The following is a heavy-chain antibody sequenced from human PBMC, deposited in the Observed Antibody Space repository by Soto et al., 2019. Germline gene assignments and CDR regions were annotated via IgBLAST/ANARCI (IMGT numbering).Heavy chain of an antibody. V-gene: IGHV4-34*01. Sequence: KPSETLSLTCAVYGGSFSGYYWTWIRQAPGKGLEWIGAINHRGRTYNPSLESRVTRSVDTSKNQFSLKLSSVTAADTAVYFCGRGVEGATRHTDFDSWGQGTLVTVSS. CDR2: INHRGRT. J-gene: IGHJ5*01. CDR3: GRGVEGATRHTDFDS. CDR1: GGSFSGYY. D-gene: IGHD2-21*01.